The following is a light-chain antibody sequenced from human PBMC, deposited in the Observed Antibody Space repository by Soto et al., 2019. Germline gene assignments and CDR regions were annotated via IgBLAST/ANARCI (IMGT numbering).Light chain of an antibody. Sequence: QSVLTQPPSASGTPGQRVSISCSGSSSNIGSKAVTWYQQLPGTAPKLLIYTNNQRPSGVPDRFSGSKSDTSASLAISGLQAEDEADYYCAAWDGSLNGQVFGGGTKLTVL. CDR2: TNN. J-gene: IGLJ2*01. V-gene: IGLV1-44*01. CDR3: AAWDGSLNGQV. CDR1: SSNIGSKA.